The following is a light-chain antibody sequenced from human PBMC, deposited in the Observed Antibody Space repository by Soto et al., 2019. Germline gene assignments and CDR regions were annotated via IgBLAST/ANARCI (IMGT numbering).Light chain of an antibody. Sequence: EIVMTQSPATLSVSPGERATLSCRASQYVSSNLAWYQQKPGQAPRLLIYGATTRATGTPPRFSGSGSGTEFTLTISSLQSEDFAVYSCQQHSLWYTFGQGTKLEIK. CDR2: GAT. V-gene: IGKV3-15*01. CDR1: QYVSSN. J-gene: IGKJ2*01. CDR3: QQHSLWYT.